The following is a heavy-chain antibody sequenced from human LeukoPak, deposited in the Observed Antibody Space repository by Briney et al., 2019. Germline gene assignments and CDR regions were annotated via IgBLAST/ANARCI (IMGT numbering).Heavy chain of an antibody. V-gene: IGHV4-39*01. Sequence: SETLSLTCTVSGGSISSSSYYWGWTRQPPGKGLEWVGSIYYSGNTYYNPSLKSRVTISVDTSKNQFSLKLSSVTAADTAVYYCASSTTMVRGDLHDAFDMWGQGTMVTVSS. D-gene: IGHD3-10*01. CDR3: ASSTTMVRGDLHDAFDM. J-gene: IGHJ3*02. CDR2: IYYSGNT. CDR1: GGSISSSSYY.